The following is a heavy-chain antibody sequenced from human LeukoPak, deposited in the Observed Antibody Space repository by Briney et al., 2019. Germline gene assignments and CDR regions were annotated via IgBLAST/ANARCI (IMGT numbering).Heavy chain of an antibody. CDR1: GFTFSSYW. D-gene: IGHD3-22*01. J-gene: IGHJ6*03. CDR2: IKQDGSEK. Sequence: HPGGSLRLSCAASGFTFSSYWMSWVRQAPGKGLEWVDNIKQDGSEKYYVDSVKGRFTISRDNAKNSLYLQMNSLRAEDTAVYYCARDTYYYDSSGYPPLYYYYYYMDVWGKGTTVTVSS. V-gene: IGHV3-7*01. CDR3: ARDTYYYDSSGYPPLYYYYYYMDV.